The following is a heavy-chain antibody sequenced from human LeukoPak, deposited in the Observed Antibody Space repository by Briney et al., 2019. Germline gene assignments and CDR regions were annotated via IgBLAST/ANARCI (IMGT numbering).Heavy chain of an antibody. CDR2: IYYSGST. CDR1: GGSISSYY. J-gene: IGHJ4*02. D-gene: IGHD3-10*01. Sequence: PSETLSLTCTVSGGSISSYYWSWIRQPLGKGLEWIGYIYYSGSTNYNPSLKSRVTISVDTSKNQFSLKLSSVTAADTAVYYCARVHYSGSGSYLDYWGQGTLVTVSS. CDR3: ARVHYSGSGSYLDY. V-gene: IGHV4-59*01.